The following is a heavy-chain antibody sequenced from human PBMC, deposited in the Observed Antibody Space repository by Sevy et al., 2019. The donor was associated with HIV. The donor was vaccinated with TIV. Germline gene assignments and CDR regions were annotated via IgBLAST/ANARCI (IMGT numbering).Heavy chain of an antibody. CDR1: GFTFSIYT. Sequence: GGSLRLSCAASGFTFSIYTMNWVRQAPGTGLEWVSSISSSSSYIYYTDSVKGRFSISRDNAKNALFLPMNSLRAEDTAVYYCARSLRNYYGSGTYQEDWFDPWGQGTLVTVSS. J-gene: IGHJ5*02. V-gene: IGHV3-21*01. CDR2: ISSSSSYI. D-gene: IGHD3-10*01. CDR3: ARSLRNYYGSGTYQEDWFDP.